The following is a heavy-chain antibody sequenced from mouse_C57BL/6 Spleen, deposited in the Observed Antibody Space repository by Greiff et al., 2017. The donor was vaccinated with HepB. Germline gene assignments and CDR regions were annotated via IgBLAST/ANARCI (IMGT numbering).Heavy chain of an antibody. V-gene: IGHV3-6*01. D-gene: IGHD1-1*01. CDR1: GYSITSGYY. J-gene: IGHJ2*01. Sequence: EVKLLESGPGLVKPSQSLSLTCSVTGYSITSGYYWNWIRQFPGNKLEWMGYISYDGSNNYNPSLKNRISITRATSKNQFFLKLNSVTTEDTATYYCAGGITTGFDYWGQGTTLTVSS. CDR2: ISYDGSN. CDR3: AGGITTGFDY.